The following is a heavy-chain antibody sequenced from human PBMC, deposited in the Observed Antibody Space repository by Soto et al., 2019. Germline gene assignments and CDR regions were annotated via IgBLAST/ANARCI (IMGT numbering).Heavy chain of an antibody. CDR1: GGTFSSYA. Sequence: GASVKVSCKASGGTFSSYAISWVRQAPGQGLEWMGGITPIFGTANYAQKFQGRVTITADESTSTAYMELSSLRSEDTAVYYCASFPLAVAGLFDYWGQGTLVTVSS. CDR2: ITPIFGTA. D-gene: IGHD6-19*01. J-gene: IGHJ4*02. CDR3: ASFPLAVAGLFDY. V-gene: IGHV1-69*13.